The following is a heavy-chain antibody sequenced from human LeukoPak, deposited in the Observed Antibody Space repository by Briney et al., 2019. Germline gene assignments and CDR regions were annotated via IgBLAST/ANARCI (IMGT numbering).Heavy chain of an antibody. CDR1: GYTFTNYY. D-gene: IGHD2-2*01. Sequence: ASVKVSCKASGYTFTNYYIHWVRQAPGQGLEWMGIINPSGGSTSYAQKFQGRVTMTSDTSTSTVYMELSSLRSEDTAVYYCARETIPAANGDYYYMDVWGKGTTVTVSS. V-gene: IGHV1-46*01. CDR2: INPSGGST. CDR3: ARETIPAANGDYYYMDV. J-gene: IGHJ6*03.